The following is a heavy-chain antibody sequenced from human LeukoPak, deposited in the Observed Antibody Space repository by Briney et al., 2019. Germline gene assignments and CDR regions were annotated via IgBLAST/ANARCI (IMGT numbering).Heavy chain of an antibody. D-gene: IGHD3-9*01. CDR3: VTNFDPDVD. J-gene: IGHJ4*02. Sequence: GGSLRLSCAASGFTFSSYWMHWVRQAPGKGLVWVSRINSDGSTTSYADSVKGRFTISRDNAKNSLYLQMNSLRAEDTAVYYCVTNFDPDVDWGQGTLVTVSS. V-gene: IGHV3-74*01. CDR1: GFTFSSYW. CDR2: INSDGSTT.